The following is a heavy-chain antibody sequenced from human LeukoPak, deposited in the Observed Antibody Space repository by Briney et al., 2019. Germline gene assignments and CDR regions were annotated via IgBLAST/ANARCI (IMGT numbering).Heavy chain of an antibody. Sequence: SETLSLTRAVSGGSISSGGYSWSWIRQPPGKGLEWIGYIYHSGSTYYNPSLKSRVTIQVDRSKNQSSLKLSSVTAADTAVYYCARGVSPSSYYYGSGSLVWFDPWGQGTLVTVSS. V-gene: IGHV4-30-2*01. J-gene: IGHJ5*02. CDR3: ARGVSPSSYYYGSGSLVWFDP. D-gene: IGHD3-10*01. CDR1: GGSISSGGYS. CDR2: IYHSGST.